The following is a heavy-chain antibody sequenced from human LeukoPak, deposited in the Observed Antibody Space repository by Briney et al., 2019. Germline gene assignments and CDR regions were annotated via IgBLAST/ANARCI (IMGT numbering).Heavy chain of an antibody. Sequence: GGSLRLSCAASGFTFSSYAMSWVRQAPGKGLEWVSAISGSGGSTYYADSVKGRFTISRDNSKNTLYLQMNSLRAEDTAVYYCAKVYGSGSYKGPLDPWGQGTLVTVSS. D-gene: IGHD3-10*01. CDR3: AKVYGSGSYKGPLDP. V-gene: IGHV3-23*01. CDR2: ISGSGGST. CDR1: GFTFSSYA. J-gene: IGHJ5*02.